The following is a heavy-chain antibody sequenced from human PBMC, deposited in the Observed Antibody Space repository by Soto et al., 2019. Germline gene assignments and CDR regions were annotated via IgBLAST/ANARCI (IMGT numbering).Heavy chain of an antibody. CDR2: IKSKTDGGTT. CDR1: RLTVCIAV. V-gene: IGHV3-15*07. J-gene: IGHJ4*02. CDR3: TTGLLSYCGGDCYRY. D-gene: IGHD2-21*02. Sequence: CASCRLTVCIAVVDVSLKKTGKGLEWVGRIKSKTDGGTTDYAAPVKGRFTISRDDSKNTLYLQMNSLKTEDTAVYYCTTGLLSYCGGDCYRYWGQGTLVTVSS.